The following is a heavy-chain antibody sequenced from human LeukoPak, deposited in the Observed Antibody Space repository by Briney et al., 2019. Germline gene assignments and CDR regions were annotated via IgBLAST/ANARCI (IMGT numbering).Heavy chain of an antibody. D-gene: IGHD7-27*01. CDR2: ISSSSSYI. J-gene: IGHJ6*03. V-gene: IGHV3-21*01. CDR1: GFTFSSYS. CDR3: ARDSGAGGSYYHYIMDV. Sequence: PGGSLRLSCAASGFTFSSYSLSWVRQAPGKGLEWVSSISSSSSYIYYADSVKGRFTLSRDNAKNSLFPQMNSLRAADTAVYYCARDSGAGGSYYHYIMDVWGKGTTVTVTS.